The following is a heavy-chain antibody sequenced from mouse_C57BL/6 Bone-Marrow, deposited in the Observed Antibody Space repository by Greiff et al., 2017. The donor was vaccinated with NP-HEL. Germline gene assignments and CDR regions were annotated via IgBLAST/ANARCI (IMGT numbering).Heavy chain of an antibody. Sequence: EVKLVESGGGLVQPGGSMKLSCAASGFTFSDAWMDWVRQSPEKGLEWVAEIRNKANNHATYYAESVKGRFTISRDDSKSSVYLQMNSLRAEDTGIYYCTPLRLRVTAWFAYWGQGTLVTVSA. CDR3: TPLRLRVTAWFAY. V-gene: IGHV6-6*01. J-gene: IGHJ3*01. CDR1: GFTFSDAW. D-gene: IGHD3-2*02. CDR2: IRNKANNHAT.